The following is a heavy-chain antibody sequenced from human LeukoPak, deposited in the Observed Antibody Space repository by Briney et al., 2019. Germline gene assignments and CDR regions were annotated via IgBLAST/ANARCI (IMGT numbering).Heavy chain of an antibody. CDR3: AKGVGSSH. Sequence: GGSLRLSCAASGFTFDDYAMHWVWQAPGKGLEWVSGISWNSGSIGYADSVKGRFTISRDNAKNSLYLQMNSLRAEDTALYYCAKGVGSSHWGQGTLVTVSS. V-gene: IGHV3-9*01. J-gene: IGHJ4*02. D-gene: IGHD6-13*01. CDR2: ISWNSGSI. CDR1: GFTFDDYA.